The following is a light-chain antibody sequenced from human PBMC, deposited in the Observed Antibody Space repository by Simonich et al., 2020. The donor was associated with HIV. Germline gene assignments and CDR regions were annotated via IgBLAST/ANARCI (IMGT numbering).Light chain of an antibody. CDR1: KGISSY. CDR3: QQFNSYPIT. V-gene: IGKV1-9*01. Sequence: DIQLTQSPSFLSASVGNRVTITCRASKGISSYLAWYHQKPGKDPKLLIYAASTLQSVIPSRFSGSGSGTDFTLTISSLQPEDFATYYCQQFNSYPITFGQGTRLEIK. J-gene: IGKJ5*01. CDR2: AAS.